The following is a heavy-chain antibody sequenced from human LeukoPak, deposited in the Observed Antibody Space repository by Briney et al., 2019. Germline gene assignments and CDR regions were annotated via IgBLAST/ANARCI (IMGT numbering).Heavy chain of an antibody. CDR3: WSGCSGGSCYSDVEDV. D-gene: IGHD2-15*01. V-gene: IGHV4-61*05. CDR2: IYYSGNT. CDR1: GGSISSSSYY. J-gene: IGHJ6*02. Sequence: SETLSLTCTVSGGSISSSSYYWGWIRQPPGKGLEWIGYIYYSGNTNYNPSLKSRVTISVDTSKKQFSLKLSSVTAADTAVYYCWSGCSGGSCYSDVEDVWGQGTTVTVSS.